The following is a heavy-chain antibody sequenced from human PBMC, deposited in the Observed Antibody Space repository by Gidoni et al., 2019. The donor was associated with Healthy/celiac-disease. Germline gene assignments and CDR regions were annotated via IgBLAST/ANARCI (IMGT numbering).Heavy chain of an antibody. D-gene: IGHD3-22*01. Sequence: QVQLVESGGGVVQPGRSLSLSCAASGFTFSSYGMHWVRQAPGKGLEGVAVISYDGSNNYYADSVKGRFTISRDNSKNTLYLQMNSLRAEDTAVYYCAKDWYYYDSSGYLYWGQGTLVTVSS. CDR1: GFTFSSYG. CDR2: ISYDGSNN. J-gene: IGHJ4*02. CDR3: AKDWYYYDSSGYLY. V-gene: IGHV3-30*18.